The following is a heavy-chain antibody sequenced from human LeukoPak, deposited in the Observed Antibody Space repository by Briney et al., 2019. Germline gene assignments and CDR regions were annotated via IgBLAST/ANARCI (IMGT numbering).Heavy chain of an antibody. CDR3: ARDGIEYCSPTSCGWFDP. CDR1: GYMFSTYG. V-gene: IGHV1-18*01. J-gene: IGHJ5*02. D-gene: IGHD2-2*01. Sequence: ASVKVSCKASGYMFSTYGINWVRQAPGQGLEWMGWIGTYNDNTKYAEKFQGRVTMTADTSTSTAYMELRSLRSDDTAVYYCARDGIEYCSPTSCGWFDPWGQGTLVTVSS. CDR2: IGTYNDNT.